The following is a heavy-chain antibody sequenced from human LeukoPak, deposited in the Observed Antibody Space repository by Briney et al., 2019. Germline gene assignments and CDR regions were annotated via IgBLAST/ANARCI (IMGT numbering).Heavy chain of an antibody. D-gene: IGHD6-19*01. V-gene: IGHV3-48*01. CDR3: ARTPTSGWFRYYFDY. J-gene: IGHJ4*02. CDR1: KFTFSDYS. CDR2: ISSSSNTI. Sequence: PGGSLRLSCAASKFTFSDYSMNRVRQAPGKGLEWVSFISSSSNTIHYADSVKGRFTISRDNAKNSLYLQMNSLRVEDTAVYYCARTPTSGWFRYYFDYWGQGTLLTVSS.